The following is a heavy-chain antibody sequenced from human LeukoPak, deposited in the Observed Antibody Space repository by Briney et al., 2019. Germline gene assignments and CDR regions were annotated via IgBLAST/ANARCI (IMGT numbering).Heavy chain of an antibody. CDR1: GGSISSYY. J-gene: IGHJ4*02. CDR3: ARVGATQDLDY. D-gene: IGHD1-26*01. CDR2: IYYSGST. V-gene: IGHV4-59*01. Sequence: SETLSLTCTVSGGSISSYYWSWIRQPPGKGLEWIGYIYYSGSTNYNPSLKSRVTISVDTSKNQFSLKLSSVTAADTAVYYCARVGATQDLDYWGQGTLVTVSS.